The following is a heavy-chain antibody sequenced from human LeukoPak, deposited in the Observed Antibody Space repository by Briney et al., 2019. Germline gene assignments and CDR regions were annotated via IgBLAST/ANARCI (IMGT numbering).Heavy chain of an antibody. V-gene: IGHV4-39*01. CDR2: IYYSGST. CDR3: ARPHTYNRFDP. J-gene: IGHJ5*02. CDR1: GGSISSSSYY. Sequence: SETLSLTCTVSGGSISSSSYYWGWIRQPPGKGLEWIGSIYYSGSTYYNPSLKSRVTISVDTSKNQFSLKLSSVTAADTAVYYCARPHTYNRFDPWGEGTLVTVSS.